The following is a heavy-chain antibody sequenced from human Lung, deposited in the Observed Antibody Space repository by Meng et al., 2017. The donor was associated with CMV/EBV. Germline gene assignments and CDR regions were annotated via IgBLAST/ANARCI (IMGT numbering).Heavy chain of an antibody. CDR2: INNSSSYI. V-gene: IGHV3-21*01. CDR3: ARDLIVETAYFDY. D-gene: IGHD1-26*01. J-gene: IGHJ4*02. Sequence: SCAASGFTFSTYSMNWVRQAPGKGLEWVSSINNSSSYIYYADSVKGRFTISRDNAKNSLYLQMNSLRAEDTAVYYCARDLIVETAYFDYWGQGTLVTVSS. CDR1: GFTFSTYS.